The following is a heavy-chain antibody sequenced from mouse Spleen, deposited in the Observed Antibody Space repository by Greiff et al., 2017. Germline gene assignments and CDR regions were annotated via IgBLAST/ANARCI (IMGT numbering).Heavy chain of an antibody. CDR2: ISNLAYSI. D-gene: IGHD3-1*01. Sequence: EVKVEESGGGLVQPGGSRKLSCAASGFTFSDYGMAWVRQAPGKGPEWVAFISNLAYSIYYADTVTGRFTISRENAKNTLYLEMSSLRSEDTAMYYCARDRGYFDYWGQGTTLTVSS. J-gene: IGHJ2*01. CDR1: GFTFSDYG. CDR3: ARDRGYFDY. V-gene: IGHV5-15*02.